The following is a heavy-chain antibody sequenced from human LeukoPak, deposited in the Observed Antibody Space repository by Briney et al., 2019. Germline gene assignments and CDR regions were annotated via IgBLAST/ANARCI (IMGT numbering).Heavy chain of an antibody. D-gene: IGHD2-21*01. CDR1: ESTFRNFA. CDR3: AREYSDSYGVIGHFDS. Sequence: GGSLRLSCAASESTFRNFAMHWVRQTPDKGLEWVALISFDGVTTYYADSVRGRFTTSRDNSKNTLFLQMNSLRGEDTAVYYCAREYSDSYGVIGHFDSWGQGTLVPVSS. V-gene: IGHV3-30-3*01. J-gene: IGHJ4*02. CDR2: ISFDGVTT.